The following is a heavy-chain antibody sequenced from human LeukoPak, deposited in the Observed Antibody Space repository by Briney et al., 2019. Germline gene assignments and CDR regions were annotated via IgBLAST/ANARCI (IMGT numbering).Heavy chain of an antibody. CDR1: GFTFSSYG. CDR2: IWYDGSNK. CDR3: AKDPTAAVDYSYYYYGMDV. V-gene: IGHV3-33*06. J-gene: IGHJ6*02. D-gene: IGHD4-11*01. Sequence: GGSLRLSCAASGFTFSSYGMHWVRQAPGKGLEWVAVIWYDGSNKYYADSVKGRFTISRDNSKNTLYLQMNSLRAEDTAVYYCAKDPTAAVDYSYYYYGMDVWGQGTTVTVSS.